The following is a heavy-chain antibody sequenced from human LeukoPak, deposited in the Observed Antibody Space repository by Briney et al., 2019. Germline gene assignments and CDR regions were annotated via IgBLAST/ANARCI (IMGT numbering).Heavy chain of an antibody. CDR2: ISHSGST. D-gene: IGHD5-12*01. J-gene: IGHJ4*02. CDR3: ARDKKARDYLFDY. Sequence: PSQTLSLTCAVSGGSLSSGDYYWSWIRQHPGKGLEWIGYISHSGSTYYNPSLKSRLSMSVDTSKNQFSLKLSSVTAADTAVYYCARDKKARDYLFDYWGQGSLVTVSS. CDR1: GGSLSSGDYY. V-gene: IGHV4-31*11.